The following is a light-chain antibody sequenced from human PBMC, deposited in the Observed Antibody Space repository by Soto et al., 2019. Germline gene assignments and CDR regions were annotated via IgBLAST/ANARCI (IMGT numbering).Light chain of an antibody. CDR3: SSYAGSHNWV. CDR1: SSDVGAYNY. V-gene: IGLV2-8*01. Sequence: QSVLTQPPSASGSPGQSVTISCTGTSSDVGAYNYVSWYQQHPGKAPKLMIYDVSKRPSGVPDRFSGSKSGNTASLTVSGLQAEDEADYYCSSYAGSHNWVFGGGTKLTVL. CDR2: DVS. J-gene: IGLJ3*02.